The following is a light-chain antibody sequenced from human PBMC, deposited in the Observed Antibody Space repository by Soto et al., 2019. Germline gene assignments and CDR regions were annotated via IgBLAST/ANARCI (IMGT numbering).Light chain of an antibody. V-gene: IGKV2-28*01. Sequence: DIVMTQSPLSLPVTPGEPASISCRSSQSLLHSNGYNYLDWYLQKPGQSPQLLIYLGSDRASGVTDRFSGSGSGTDFTLKISRVEAEDVGVYYCMQALQTPWTFGQGNKVEIK. J-gene: IGKJ1*01. CDR2: LGS. CDR3: MQALQTPWT. CDR1: QSLLHSNGYNY.